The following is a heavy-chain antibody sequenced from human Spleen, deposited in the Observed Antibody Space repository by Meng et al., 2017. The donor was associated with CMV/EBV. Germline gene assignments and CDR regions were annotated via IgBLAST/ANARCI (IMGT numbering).Heavy chain of an antibody. CDR1: GYTFTSYD. D-gene: IGHD2-8*01. CDR3: ARDNGGGYFDY. CDR2: INPNSGGT. Sequence: ASVKVSCKASGYTFTSYDINWVRQAPGQGLEWMGWINPNSGGTNYAQKFQGRVTMTRDTSISTAYMELSRLRSDDTAVYYCARDNGGGYFDYWGQGTLVTVSS. V-gene: IGHV1-2*02. J-gene: IGHJ4*02.